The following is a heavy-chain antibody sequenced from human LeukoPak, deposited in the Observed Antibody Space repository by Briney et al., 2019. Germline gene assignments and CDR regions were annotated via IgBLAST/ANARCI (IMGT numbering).Heavy chain of an antibody. J-gene: IGHJ5*02. D-gene: IGHD2-2*01. CDR1: GYTFTLYY. Sequence: ASVTVSFTSSGYTFTLYYMHWVRPAPGQGLEWMGTINPSGGSTHYAHRFQGRVTMTRDTSTSTVDMELSSLRSEDTAVYYCARGYCSSTSCCAWFDPWGQGTLVTVSS. CDR3: ARGYCSSTSCCAWFDP. V-gene: IGHV1-46*01. CDR2: INPSGGST.